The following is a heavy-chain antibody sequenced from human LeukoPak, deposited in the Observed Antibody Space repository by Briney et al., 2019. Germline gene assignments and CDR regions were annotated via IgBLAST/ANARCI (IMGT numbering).Heavy chain of an antibody. Sequence: PGGSLRLSCAASGFIFSNCAMNWVRQAPGKGLEWVSAISGDNSRTLYADSVKGRFTISRDNSRSTLYLQMNSLRPEDTAIYYCAREGYYGSGSPPSLYFDYWGQGTLVTVSS. D-gene: IGHD3-10*01. CDR2: ISGDNSRT. J-gene: IGHJ4*02. V-gene: IGHV3-23*01. CDR3: AREGYYGSGSPPSLYFDY. CDR1: GFIFSNCA.